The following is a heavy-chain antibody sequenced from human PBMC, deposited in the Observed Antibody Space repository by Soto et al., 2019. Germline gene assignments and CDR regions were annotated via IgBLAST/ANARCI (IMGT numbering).Heavy chain of an antibody. D-gene: IGHD1-26*01. J-gene: IGHJ6*02. CDR1: GYTFTGYY. CDR3: AREPAGGSYYYYYYGMDV. CDR2: INPNSGGT. Sequence: ASVKVSCKASGYTFTGYYMHWVRQAPGQGLKWMGWINPNSGGTNYAQKFQGWVTMTRDTSISTAYMELSRLRSDDTAVYYCAREPAGGSYYYYYYGMDVWGQGTTVTVSS. V-gene: IGHV1-2*04.